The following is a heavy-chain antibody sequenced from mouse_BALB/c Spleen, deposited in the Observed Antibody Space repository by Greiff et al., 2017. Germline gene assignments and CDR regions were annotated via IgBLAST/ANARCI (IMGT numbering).Heavy chain of an antibody. CDR3: ARDVYYDYDGRFAY. J-gene: IGHJ3*01. D-gene: IGHD2-4*01. CDR2: IYPGDGDT. Sequence: QVQLKESGAELARPGASVKLSCKASGYTFTSYWMQWVKQRPGQGLEWLGAIYPGDGDTRYTQKFKGKATLTADKSSSTAYMQLSSLASEDSAVYYCARDVYYDYDGRFAYWGQGTLVTVSA. CDR1: GYTFTSYW. V-gene: IGHV1-87*01.